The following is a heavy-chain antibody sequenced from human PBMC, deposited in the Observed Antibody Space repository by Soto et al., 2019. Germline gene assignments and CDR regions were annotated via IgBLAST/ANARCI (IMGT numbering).Heavy chain of an antibody. CDR2: INPNSGGT. CDR1: GYTFTGYY. Sequence: VASVKVSCKASGYTFTGYYMHWVRQAPGQGLEWMGWINPNSGGTNYAQKFQGRVTMTRDTSISTAYMELSRLRSDDTAVYYCARWFWNYAYFDPWGQGTLVTVSS. D-gene: IGHD1-7*01. J-gene: IGHJ5*02. CDR3: ARWFWNYAYFDP. V-gene: IGHV1-2*02.